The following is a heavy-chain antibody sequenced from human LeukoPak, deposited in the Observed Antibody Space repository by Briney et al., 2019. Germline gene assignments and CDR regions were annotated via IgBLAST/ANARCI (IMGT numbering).Heavy chain of an antibody. CDR1: GGTFSSYA. CDR3: ARDPLSYCSGGSCPRWVFDY. J-gene: IGHJ4*02. Sequence: SVKVSCKASGGTFSSYAISWVRQAPGQGLEWMGGIIPIFGTANYAQKFQGRVTITADESTRTAYMELSSLRSEDTAVYYCARDPLSYCSGGSCPRWVFDYWGQGTLVTVSS. CDR2: IIPIFGTA. D-gene: IGHD2-15*01. V-gene: IGHV1-69*13.